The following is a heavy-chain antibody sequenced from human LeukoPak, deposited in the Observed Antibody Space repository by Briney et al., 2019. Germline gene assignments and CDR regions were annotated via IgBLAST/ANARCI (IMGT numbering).Heavy chain of an antibody. D-gene: IGHD6-13*01. V-gene: IGHV3-9*01. CDR3: AKDRYSSSSTPIDY. J-gene: IGHJ4*02. CDR2: ISWNSGSI. Sequence: GGSLRLSCAASGFTFDDYAMHWVRQAPGKGLEWVSGISWNSGSIGYADSVKGRFTISRDNAKNSLYLQMNSLRAEDTALYYCAKDRYSSSSTPIDYWGQGTLVTVSS. CDR1: GFTFDDYA.